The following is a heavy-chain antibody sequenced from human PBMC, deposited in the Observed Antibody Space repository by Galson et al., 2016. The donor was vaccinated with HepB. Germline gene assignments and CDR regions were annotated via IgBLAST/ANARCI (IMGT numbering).Heavy chain of an antibody. V-gene: IGHV3-23*01. J-gene: IGHJ4*02. CDR1: GFTFSTYA. D-gene: IGHD5-12*01. CDR3: VKGGASSGYSTDDY. Sequence: SLRLSCAASGFTFSTYAMSWVRQAPGTGPEWVSTLSGSGASTYYADSVRGRFTISRDNSKNTLYLQMNSLRPEDTAVYYCVKGGASSGYSTDDYWGQGTLVTVSS. CDR2: LSGSGAST.